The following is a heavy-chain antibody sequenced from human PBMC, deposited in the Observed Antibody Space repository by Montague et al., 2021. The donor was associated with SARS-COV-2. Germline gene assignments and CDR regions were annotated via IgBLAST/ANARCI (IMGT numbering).Heavy chain of an antibody. D-gene: IGHD6-6*01. CDR1: GGSITGFS. CDR2: VITSGTT. CDR3: ARTPTRPLSLDS. V-gene: IGHV4-4*07. J-gene: IGHJ4*02. Sequence: SETLSLTCAVSGGSITGFSWSWVRQPAGKGLEWIGRVITSGTTNXSPSLRSRVTMSVDTSKNQFSLNLNSVTAADTAIYYCARTPTRPLSLDSWGQGTLVTVSS.